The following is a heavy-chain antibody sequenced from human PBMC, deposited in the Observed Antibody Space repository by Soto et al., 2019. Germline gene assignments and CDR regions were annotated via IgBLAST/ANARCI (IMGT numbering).Heavy chain of an antibody. CDR1: GGSISSYY. J-gene: IGHJ4*02. Sequence: QVQLQESGPGLVKPSETLSLTCTVSGGSISSYYWSWIRQPPGKGLEWIGYIYYSGSTNYNPSLKSRVTISVDTSKNQFSLKLSSVTAADTAVYYCAPADAGSWISFDYWGQGTLVTVSS. V-gene: IGHV4-59*01. D-gene: IGHD6-13*01. CDR3: APADAGSWISFDY. CDR2: IYYSGST.